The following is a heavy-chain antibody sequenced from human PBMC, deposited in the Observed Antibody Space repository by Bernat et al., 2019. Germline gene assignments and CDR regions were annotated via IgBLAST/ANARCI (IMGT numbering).Heavy chain of an antibody. D-gene: IGHD2-15*01. CDR1: GGTFSSYT. CDR2: IIPILGIA. Sequence: QVQLVQSGAEVKKPGSSVKVSCKASGGTFSSYTISWVRQAPGQGLEWMGWIIPILGIANYAQKFQGRVTMTADKSTSTAYMELSSLRSEDTAVYYCARDQPDDIGEVVAANDDFDIWGQGTMVTVSS. CDR3: ARDQPDDIGEVVAANDDFDI. V-gene: IGHV1-69*08. J-gene: IGHJ3*02.